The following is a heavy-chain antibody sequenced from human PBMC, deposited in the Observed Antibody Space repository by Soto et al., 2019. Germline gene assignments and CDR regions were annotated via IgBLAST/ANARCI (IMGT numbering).Heavy chain of an antibody. CDR2: ISTSGSTI. D-gene: IGHD6-13*01. Sequence: PGGSLRLSCAASGFTFGSYTMNWVRQAPGKGLEWISYISTSGSTIYYADSVKGRFTISRDNAKNSLYLQMNSLRAEDTAVYYCASPGYQPYSYYYYMDVWGKGTTVTVSS. CDR1: GFTFGSYT. J-gene: IGHJ6*03. CDR3: ASPGYQPYSYYYYMDV. V-gene: IGHV3-48*01.